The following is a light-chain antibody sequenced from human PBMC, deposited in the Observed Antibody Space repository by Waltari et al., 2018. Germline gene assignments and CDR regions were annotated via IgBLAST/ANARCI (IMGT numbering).Light chain of an antibody. Sequence: EIVLTQSPDILSFSPGERATPSCRARQSVGTYLAWYQQRPGQSPRLLIYDASYKATGIPARFSGSGSETDFTLTISSLQPEDFAVYYCQQRRNWPLTFGGGTRVQI. V-gene: IGKV3-11*01. CDR3: QQRRNWPLT. J-gene: IGKJ4*01. CDR2: DAS. CDR1: QSVGTY.